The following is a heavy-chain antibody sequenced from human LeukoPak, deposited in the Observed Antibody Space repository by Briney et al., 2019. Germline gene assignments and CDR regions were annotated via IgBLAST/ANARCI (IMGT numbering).Heavy chain of an antibody. CDR1: GGSISNYH. CDR3: ARRDISSGWSFNY. D-gene: IGHD6-19*01. V-gene: IGHV4-4*07. J-gene: IGHJ4*02. Sequence: SETLSLTCIVSGGSISNYHWSWIRQPAGKGLERIGQIHTSGSTNYNPPLKSRVTMSIDTTEDQVSLTIRSVTAADTAFYYCARRDISSGWSFNYWGQGTLVTVSS. CDR2: IHTSGST.